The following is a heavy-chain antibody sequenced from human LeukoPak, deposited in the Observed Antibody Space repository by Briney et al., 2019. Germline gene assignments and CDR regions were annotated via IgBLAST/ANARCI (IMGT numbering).Heavy chain of an antibody. Sequence: GRSLRLSCAASGFTFSSYAMHWVRQAPGKGLEWVAVISYDGSNKYYADSVKGRFTISRDNSENTLYLQMNSLRAEDTAVYYCARGGGSYSYHAFDIWAKGQWSPSLQ. D-gene: IGHD1-26*01. V-gene: IGHV3-30*01. CDR1: GFTFSSYA. CDR2: ISYDGSNK. CDR3: ARGGGSYSYHAFDI. J-gene: IGHJ3*02.